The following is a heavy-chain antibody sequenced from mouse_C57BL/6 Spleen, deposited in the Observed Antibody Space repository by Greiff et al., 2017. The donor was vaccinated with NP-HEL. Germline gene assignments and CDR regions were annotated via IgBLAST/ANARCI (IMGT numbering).Heavy chain of an antibody. Sequence: EVKVEESGPGLVKPSQSLSLTCSVTGYSITSGYYWNWIRQFPGNKLEWMGYISYDGSNNYNPSLKNRISITRDTSKNQFFLKLNSVTTEDTATYYCARYYYGSSYAMDYWGQGTSVTVSS. CDR3: ARYYYGSSYAMDY. CDR1: GYSITSGYY. J-gene: IGHJ4*01. CDR2: ISYDGSN. V-gene: IGHV3-6*01. D-gene: IGHD1-1*01.